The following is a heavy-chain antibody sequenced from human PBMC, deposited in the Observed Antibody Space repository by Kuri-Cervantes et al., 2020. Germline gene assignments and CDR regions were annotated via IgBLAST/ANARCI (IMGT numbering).Heavy chain of an antibody. Sequence: LSCTVSGGSISSSSYYWGWIRQPPGKGLEWIGEINHSGSTNYNPSLKSRVTISVDTSKNQFSLKLSSVTAADTAVYYCARVVAALDYWGQGTLVTVSS. D-gene: IGHD2-15*01. V-gene: IGHV4-39*07. J-gene: IGHJ4*02. CDR3: ARVVAALDY. CDR2: INHSGST. CDR1: GGSISSSSYY.